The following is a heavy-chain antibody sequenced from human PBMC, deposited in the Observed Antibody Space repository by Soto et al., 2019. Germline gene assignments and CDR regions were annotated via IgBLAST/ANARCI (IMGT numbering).Heavy chain of an antibody. V-gene: IGHV5-51*01. CDR1: GYSFTSYW. Sequence: PGESLKISCKGSGYSFTSYWIGWVRQMPGKGLEWMGIIYPGDSDTRYSPSFQGQVTISADKSISTAYLQWSSLRSDDTAVYYCARRFGEWELLSGYYYYGMDVWGQGTTVTVSS. CDR2: IYPGDSDT. CDR3: ARRFGEWELLSGYYYYGMDV. J-gene: IGHJ6*02. D-gene: IGHD1-26*01.